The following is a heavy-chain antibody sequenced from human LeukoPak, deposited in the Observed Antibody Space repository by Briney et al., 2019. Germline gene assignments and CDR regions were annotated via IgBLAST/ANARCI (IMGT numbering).Heavy chain of an antibody. J-gene: IGHJ4*02. D-gene: IGHD6-13*01. Sequence: PGGSLRLSCAASGFAFSTHSVNWVRQAPGKGLEWISSITSTGTYIYYADSVKGRFTISRDNAKNSLYLQMNSLRAEDTSVYFCARVAGGTFHLDYWGQGTQVTVSS. V-gene: IGHV3-21*01. CDR2: ITSTGTYI. CDR1: GFAFSTHS. CDR3: ARVAGGTFHLDY.